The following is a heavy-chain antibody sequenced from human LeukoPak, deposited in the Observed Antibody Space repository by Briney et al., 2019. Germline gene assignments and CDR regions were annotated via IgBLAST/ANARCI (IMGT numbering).Heavy chain of an antibody. D-gene: IGHD2-2*01. CDR2: VSYDGSNK. Sequence: QPGGSLRLSCAASGFTFSSYGMHWVRQAPGKGLDWVAVVSYDGSNKYYADSVKGRFTISRDNSKNTLYLQMNSLRAEDTAVFYCAREGKGYCSSNSCYPYPLDSWGQGTLVTVSS. CDR3: AREGKGYCSSNSCYPYPLDS. V-gene: IGHV3-30*03. J-gene: IGHJ4*02. CDR1: GFTFSSYG.